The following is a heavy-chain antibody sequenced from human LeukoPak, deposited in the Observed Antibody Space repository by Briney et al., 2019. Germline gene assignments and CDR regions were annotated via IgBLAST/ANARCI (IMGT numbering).Heavy chain of an antibody. J-gene: IGHJ6*03. CDR2: MNPNSGNK. CDR1: GYTFTSYD. CDR3: ARFRGCSGGSCPVYYYYYYMDV. D-gene: IGHD2-15*01. Sequence: ASVKVSCKASGYTFTSYDINWVRQATGQGLEWMGWMNPNSGNKGYAQKFQGRVTMTRSTSISTAYMELSSLRSEDTAVSYCARFRGCSGGSCPVYYYYYYMDVWGKGTTVTVSS. V-gene: IGHV1-8*01.